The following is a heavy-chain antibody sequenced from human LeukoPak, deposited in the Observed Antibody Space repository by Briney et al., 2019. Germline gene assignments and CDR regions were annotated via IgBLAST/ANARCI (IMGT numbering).Heavy chain of an antibody. D-gene: IGHD6-13*01. J-gene: IGHJ6*02. V-gene: IGHV3-21*01. CDR3: TRDHVAAAGTDYFYYYGMDV. Sequence: GGSLRLSCAASGFTFSTYNMTWVRQAPGKGLEWVSSISVSSTYTFYADSVKGRFTISRDNAKNSLYLQMNSLRAEDTAVYYCTRDHVAAAGTDYFYYYGMDVWGQGSTVTVSS. CDR2: ISVSSTYT. CDR1: GFTFSTYN.